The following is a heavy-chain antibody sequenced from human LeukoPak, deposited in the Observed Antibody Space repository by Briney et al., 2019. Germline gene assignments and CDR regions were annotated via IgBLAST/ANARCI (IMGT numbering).Heavy chain of an antibody. CDR3: ARGSLLQNWFDP. CDR1: GYTFTGYY. V-gene: IGHV1-2*02. CDR2: INPNSGGT. Sequence: ASVKVSCRASGYTFTGYYIHWVRQAPGQGLGWMGWINPNSGGTNYAQKFQGRVTMTRDTSISTAYMELGRLRSDDTAVYYCARGSLLQNWFDPWGQGTLVTVSS. D-gene: IGHD2-21*01. J-gene: IGHJ5*02.